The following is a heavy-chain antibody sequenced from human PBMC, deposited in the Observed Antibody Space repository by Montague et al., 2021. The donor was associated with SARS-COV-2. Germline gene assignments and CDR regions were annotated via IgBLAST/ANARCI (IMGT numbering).Heavy chain of an antibody. CDR1: GASSSNYY. J-gene: IGHJ4*02. CDR3: ASAPRYSFGFWAY. Sequence: SETLSLTCAVYGASSSNYYWSWIRQSPGKGLEWAGEINHSGYTDXXPSLESRLTISLDSSKKQFSLKMTSVTAADTALYYCASAPRYSFGFWAYWGQGTLVSVSS. V-gene: IGHV4-34*01. D-gene: IGHD5-12*01. CDR2: INHSGYT.